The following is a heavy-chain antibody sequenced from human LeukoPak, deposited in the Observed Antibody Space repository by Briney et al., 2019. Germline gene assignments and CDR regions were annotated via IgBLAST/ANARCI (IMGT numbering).Heavy chain of an antibody. Sequence: GGSLRLSCAASGFTFSSYAMSWVRPAPGKGLEWVSAISGSGGSTYYADSVKGRLSISRDNSKNTLYLQMNSLRAEDKAVYYCAKTYSDSGIAVAGYFDYWGQGNVVTVSS. CDR3: AKTYSDSGIAVAGYFDY. V-gene: IGHV3-23*01. D-gene: IGHD6-19*01. CDR1: GFTFSSYA. CDR2: ISGSGGST. J-gene: IGHJ4*02.